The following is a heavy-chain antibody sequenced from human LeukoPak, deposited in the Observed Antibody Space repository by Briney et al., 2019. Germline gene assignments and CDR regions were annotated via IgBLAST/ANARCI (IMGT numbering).Heavy chain of an antibody. J-gene: IGHJ4*02. D-gene: IGHD2-8*01. V-gene: IGHV3-74*01. Sequence: GGSLRLSCAASGFIFSDYWIHWVRQAPGKGLVWVARISTDGSNTGHADSVKGRFTISRDNAKNSLYLQMSSLRAEDTAVYYCATLNGPLFEYWGQGTLVTVSS. CDR1: GFIFSDYW. CDR3: ATLNGPLFEY. CDR2: ISTDGSNT.